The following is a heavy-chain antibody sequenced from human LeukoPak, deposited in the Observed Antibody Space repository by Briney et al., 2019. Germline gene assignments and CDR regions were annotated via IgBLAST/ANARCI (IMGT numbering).Heavy chain of an antibody. Sequence: PSETLSLTCTVSGGSISSGGYYWSWIRQHPGKGLEWIGYIYYSGSTYYNPSLKSRVTISVDTSKNQFSLKLSSVTAADTAVYYCARDRGGSYFDAFDIWGQGTMVTVSS. CDR1: GGSISSGGYY. CDR3: ARDRGGSYFDAFDI. CDR2: IYYSGST. J-gene: IGHJ3*02. D-gene: IGHD1-26*01. V-gene: IGHV4-31*03.